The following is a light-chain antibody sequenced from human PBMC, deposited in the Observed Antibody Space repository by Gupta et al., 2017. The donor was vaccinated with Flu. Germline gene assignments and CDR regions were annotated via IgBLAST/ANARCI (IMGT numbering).Light chain of an antibody. J-gene: IGKJ4*01. CDR3: QQYNRVST. Sequence: DIQMTQSPSTLSASVGDRVTITCRASQSIRSWLAWYQLKPGKAPRLLIYKASNLESGVPTRFSGGGSETEFTLTIASLQPDDSATYYCQQYNRVSTFGGETKVEIK. V-gene: IGKV1-5*03. CDR2: KAS. CDR1: QSIRSW.